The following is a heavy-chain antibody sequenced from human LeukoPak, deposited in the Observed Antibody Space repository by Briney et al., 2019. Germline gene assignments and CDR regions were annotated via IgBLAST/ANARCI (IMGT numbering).Heavy chain of an antibody. Sequence: GGSLRLSCAASGFTFSHHGMHWVRQAPGKGLEWVAFIRNDGSNDYYADSVKGRFTISRDNSKNNVYLQMHSLRAEDTAVYYCAKDDRWLQFCCWGQGTLVTVSA. J-gene: IGHJ4*02. CDR1: GFTFSHHG. CDR3: AKDDRWLQFCC. D-gene: IGHD5-24*01. V-gene: IGHV3-30*02. CDR2: IRNDGSND.